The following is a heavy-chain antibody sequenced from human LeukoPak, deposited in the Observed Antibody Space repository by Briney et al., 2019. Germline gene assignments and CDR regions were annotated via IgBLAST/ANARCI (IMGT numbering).Heavy chain of an antibody. Sequence: PGGSLRLSCAASGFTFSSYAMSWVRQAPGKGLEWVSAISGSGGSTYYADSVKGRFTISRDNSKNTLYLQMNSLRAEDTAVYYCAKALGIAAAGTKAGRLVYWGQGTLVTVSS. J-gene: IGHJ4*02. CDR1: GFTFSSYA. CDR3: AKALGIAAAGTKAGRLVY. D-gene: IGHD6-13*01. CDR2: ISGSGGST. V-gene: IGHV3-23*01.